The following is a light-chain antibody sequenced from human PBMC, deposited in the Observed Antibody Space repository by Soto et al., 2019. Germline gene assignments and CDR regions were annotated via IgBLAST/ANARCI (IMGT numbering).Light chain of an antibody. CDR3: QQYGSSLPIT. J-gene: IGKJ5*01. Sequence: EIVLTQSPGTLSLSPGERATLSCRASQSVSSSYLAWYQQKPGQAPRLLIYGASSRATGIPDRFSGSGSGTDFTLTISRLEPEDFAVYYCQQYGSSLPITFGQGTRLRL. V-gene: IGKV3-20*01. CDR2: GAS. CDR1: QSVSSSY.